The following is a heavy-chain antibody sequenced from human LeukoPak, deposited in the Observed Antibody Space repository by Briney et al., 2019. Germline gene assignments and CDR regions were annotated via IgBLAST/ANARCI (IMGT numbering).Heavy chain of an antibody. D-gene: IGHD3-22*01. J-gene: IGHJ4*02. CDR1: GGPIRSYY. Sequence: SETLSLTCTASGGPIRSYYWSWIRQPPGKGLDWIGYIYYTGSTNYNPSLKSRVTISVDTSKNQLSLRLSSVTAADTAVYYCASYYDSTGTFDYWGQGTLVTVSS. CDR3: ASYYDSTGTFDY. V-gene: IGHV4-59*01. CDR2: IYYTGST.